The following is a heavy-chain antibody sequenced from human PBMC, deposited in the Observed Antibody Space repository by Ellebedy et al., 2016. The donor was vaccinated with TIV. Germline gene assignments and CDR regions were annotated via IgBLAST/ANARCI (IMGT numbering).Heavy chain of an antibody. V-gene: IGHV3-30*18. D-gene: IGHD3-16*02. CDR2: ISFDGINK. CDR3: AKDGGSGVWGSYRYYDY. CDR1: GFTFNSYG. Sequence: GGSLRLSCAASGFTFNSYGMHWVRQAPGKGLEWVAVISFDGINKYYADSVKGRFTISRDISKNTLYLQMNSLRVEDTAVYYCAKDGGSGVWGSYRYYDYWGQGTLVTVSS. J-gene: IGHJ4*02.